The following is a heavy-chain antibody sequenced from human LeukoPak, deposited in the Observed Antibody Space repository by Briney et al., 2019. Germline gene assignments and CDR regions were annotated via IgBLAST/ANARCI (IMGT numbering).Heavy chain of an antibody. D-gene: IGHD3-22*01. CDR3: AKDQSWNYYDSSGYYPTYIFDY. J-gene: IGHJ4*02. CDR1: GFTFSSYG. CDR2: IRYDGSNK. V-gene: IGHV3-30*02. Sequence: PGGSLRLSCAASGFTFSSYGMHWVRQAPGKGLEWVAFIRYDGSNKYYADSVKGRFTISRDNSKNTLYLQMNSLRAEDTAVYYCAKDQSWNYYDSSGYYPTYIFDYWGQGTLVTVSA.